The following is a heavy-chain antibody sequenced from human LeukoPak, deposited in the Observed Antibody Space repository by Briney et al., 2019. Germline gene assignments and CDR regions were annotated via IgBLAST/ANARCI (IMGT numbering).Heavy chain of an antibody. D-gene: IGHD6-13*01. CDR1: GGSISSYY. CDR2: IYYSGST. Sequence: SETLSLTCTVSGGSISSYYWSWIRQPPGKGLEWIGYIYYSGSTNYNPSLESRVTISVDTSKNQFSLKLSSVTAADTAVYYCARPTYSSSYQHWGQGTLVTVSS. CDR3: ARPTYSSSYQH. V-gene: IGHV4-59*12. J-gene: IGHJ4*02.